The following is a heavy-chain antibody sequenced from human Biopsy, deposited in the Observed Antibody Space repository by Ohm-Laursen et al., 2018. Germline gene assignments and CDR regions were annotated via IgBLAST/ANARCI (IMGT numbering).Heavy chain of an antibody. CDR1: GGSFSGYD. V-gene: IGHV4-34*01. Sequence: SDTLSLTCAVDGGSFSGYDWTWIRQPPGKGLEWVGEFSHTGTTIYNPSVKSRLTISVDKSKNHFSLRLTSVTAADTATYFCARGPYGDNAGAFDVWGQGTVVTVSS. D-gene: IGHD4/OR15-4a*01. CDR2: FSHTGTT. J-gene: IGHJ3*01. CDR3: ARGPYGDNAGAFDV.